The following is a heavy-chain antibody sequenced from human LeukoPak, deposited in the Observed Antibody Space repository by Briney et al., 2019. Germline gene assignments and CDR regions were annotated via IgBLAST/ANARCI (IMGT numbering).Heavy chain of an antibody. J-gene: IGHJ4*02. CDR2: INWNGGST. D-gene: IGHD5-18*01. CDR3: ARDLSGVRGYTYGRGIDY. CDR1: GFTFDDYG. V-gene: IGHV3-20*04. Sequence: GGSLRLSCAASGFTFDDYGMSWVRQAPGKGLEWVSGINWNGGSTGYADSVKGRFTISRDNAENSLYLQMNSLRAEDTAVYYCARDLSGVRGYTYGRGIDYWGQGTLVTVSS.